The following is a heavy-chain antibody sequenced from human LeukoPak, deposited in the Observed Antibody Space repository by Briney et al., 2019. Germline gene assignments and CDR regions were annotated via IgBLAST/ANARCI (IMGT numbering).Heavy chain of an antibody. Sequence: SGGSLRLSCAASGFTFSHYGMHWVRQAPGKGLEWVAGIQYDGSKTYYGDSVKGRFSISRDNSRNTLYLQMSSLRAEDTAVYSCARDVDTSNHMSIFDPWGQGTLVTVSS. V-gene: IGHV3-33*08. CDR2: IQYDGSKT. CDR3: ARDVDTSNHMSIFDP. CDR1: GFTFSHYG. D-gene: IGHD2-21*01. J-gene: IGHJ5*02.